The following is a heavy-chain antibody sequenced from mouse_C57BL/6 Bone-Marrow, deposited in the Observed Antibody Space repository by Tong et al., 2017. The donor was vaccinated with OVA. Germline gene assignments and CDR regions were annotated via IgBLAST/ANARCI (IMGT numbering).Heavy chain of an antibody. Sequence: EVQLQESGGGLVQPKGSLKLSCAASGFSFNTYAMNWVRQAPGKGLEWVARIRSKSNNYATYYADSVKDRFTISRDDSESMLYLQMNSLKTEDTAMYYCVRHGTVVPSYYFDYWGQGTTLTVSS. J-gene: IGHJ2*01. CDR2: IRSKSNNYAT. CDR1: GFSFNTYA. CDR3: VRHGTVVPSYYFDY. D-gene: IGHD1-1*01. V-gene: IGHV10-1*01.